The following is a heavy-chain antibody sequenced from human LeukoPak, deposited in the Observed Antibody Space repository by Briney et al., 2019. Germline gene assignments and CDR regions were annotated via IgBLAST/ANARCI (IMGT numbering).Heavy chain of an antibody. CDR3: ATVTYYYDSSGYYRYYFDY. CDR2: ISGSGGST. V-gene: IGHV3-23*01. J-gene: IGHJ4*02. Sequence: GGSLRLSCAASGFTFSSYAMSWVRQAPGKGLEWVSAISGSGGSTYYADSVKGRFTISRDNSKNTLYLQMNSLRAEDTAVYYCATVTYYYDSSGYYRYYFDYWGQGTLVTVSS. D-gene: IGHD3-22*01. CDR1: GFTFSSYA.